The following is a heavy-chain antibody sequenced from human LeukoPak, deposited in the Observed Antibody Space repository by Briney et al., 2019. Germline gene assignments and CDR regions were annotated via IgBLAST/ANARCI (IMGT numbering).Heavy chain of an antibody. Sequence: SETLSLTCTVSGGSISSSSYYWGWIRQPPGKGLEWIGSIYHSGTTYYNPSLKSRVTISVDTSKNQFSLKLSSVTAADTAVYYCARVYSSSVVFYWGQGTLVTVSS. CDR2: IYHSGTT. J-gene: IGHJ4*02. D-gene: IGHD6-6*01. CDR3: ARVYSSSVVFY. CDR1: GGSISSSSYY. V-gene: IGHV4-39*07.